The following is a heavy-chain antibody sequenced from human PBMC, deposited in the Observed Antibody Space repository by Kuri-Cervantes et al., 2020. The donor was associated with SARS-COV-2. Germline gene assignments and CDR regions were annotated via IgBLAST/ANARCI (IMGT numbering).Heavy chain of an antibody. V-gene: IGHV4-38-2*02. J-gene: IGHJ4*02. CDR2: IYYSGST. Sequence: SETLSLTCTVSGYSISSGYYWGWIRQPPGKGLEWIGYIYYSGSTNYNPSLKSRVTISVDTSKNQFSLKLSSVTAVDTAVYYCARVGVYCSSTSCSGTDENDYWGQGTLVTVSS. D-gene: IGHD2-2*01. CDR1: GYSISSGYY. CDR3: ARVGVYCSSTSCSGTDENDY.